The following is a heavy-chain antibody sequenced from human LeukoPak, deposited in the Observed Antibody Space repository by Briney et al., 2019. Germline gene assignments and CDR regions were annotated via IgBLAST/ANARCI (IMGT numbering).Heavy chain of an antibody. V-gene: IGHV4-59*11. CDR1: GGSISGHY. CDR2: IYSRGSA. J-gene: IGHJ5*02. Sequence: SETLSLTCTVSGGSISGHYWSWIRQPPGKGLEWIGYIYSRGSANYNPSLNIRVTILVDTSKSQFSLKLSSVTAADTAMYYCARGDSNRFDPWGQGTLVIVSS. CDR3: ARGDSNRFDP. D-gene: IGHD2-21*02.